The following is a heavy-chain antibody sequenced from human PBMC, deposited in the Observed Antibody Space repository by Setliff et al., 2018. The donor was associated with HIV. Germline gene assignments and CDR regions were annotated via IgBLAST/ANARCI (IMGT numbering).Heavy chain of an antibody. J-gene: IGHJ4*02. CDR2: IFHSGTT. V-gene: IGHV4-38-2*01. CDR3: MRGRSITIFGVAYLDF. Sequence: SETLSLTCVVSGYSISSGSYWGWIRQPPGKGLEWIGSIFHSGTTYYNPSLKGRVTISVDMSNNQFSLKVTSVTAADTAVYYCMRGRSITIFGVAYLDFWGQGTQVTVSS. CDR1: GYSISSGSY. D-gene: IGHD3-3*01.